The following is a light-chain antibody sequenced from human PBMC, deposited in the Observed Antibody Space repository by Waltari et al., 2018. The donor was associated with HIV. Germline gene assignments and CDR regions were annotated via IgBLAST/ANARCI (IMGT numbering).Light chain of an antibody. V-gene: IGKV3-20*01. CDR3: QHYDNSPKT. CDR1: PILSSNY. J-gene: IGKJ1*01. CDR2: GAS. Sequence: EVVLTQSPGTLSLSTGERATISCRASPILSSNYLAWYQQKPGQAPRLLIYGASNRATDIPDRFSGSGSGTDFTLTISRLEPEDFAVYYCQHYDNSPKTFGQGTKVEIK.